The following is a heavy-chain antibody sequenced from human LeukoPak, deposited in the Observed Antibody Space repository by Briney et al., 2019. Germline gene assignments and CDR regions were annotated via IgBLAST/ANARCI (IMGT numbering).Heavy chain of an antibody. J-gene: IGHJ4*02. Sequence: ASVKVSCKASGYTFTSYDINWVRQATGQGLEWMGWMNPNSGNTGYAQKFQGRVTMTRNTSISTVYMELSSLRSEDTAVYYCARTSRRYCSSTSCYNFDYWGQGTLVTVSS. CDR3: ARTSRRYCSSTSCYNFDY. V-gene: IGHV1-8*01. CDR1: GYTFTSYD. D-gene: IGHD2-2*02. CDR2: MNPNSGNT.